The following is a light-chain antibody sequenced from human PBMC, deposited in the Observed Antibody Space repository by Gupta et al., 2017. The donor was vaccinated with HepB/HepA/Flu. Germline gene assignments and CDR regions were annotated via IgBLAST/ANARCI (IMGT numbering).Light chain of an antibody. CDR3: SSYTSSSTLV. CDR2: DVS. CDR1: SSDVGGYNY. Sequence: QSALTQPASVSGSPGQSITISCTGTSSDVGGYNYVSWYQRPPGKAPKLMIYDVSNRPSGVSNRFSGSKSGNTASLTISGLQAEDEADYYCSSYTSSSTLVFGGGTKLTVL. J-gene: IGLJ2*01. V-gene: IGLV2-14*01.